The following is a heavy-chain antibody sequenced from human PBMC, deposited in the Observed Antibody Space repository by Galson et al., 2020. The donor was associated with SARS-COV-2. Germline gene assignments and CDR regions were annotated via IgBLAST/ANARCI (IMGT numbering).Heavy chain of an antibody. CDR1: GFTFSSYG. Sequence: SLRLSCAASGFTFSSYGMHWVRQAPGKGLEWVAVIWYDGSNKYYADSVKGRFTISRDNSKNTLYLQMNSLRAEDTAVYYCARDFKELLWFGELFPGFDPWGQGTLVTVSS. D-gene: IGHD3-10*01. CDR3: ARDFKELLWFGELFPGFDP. CDR2: IWYDGSNK. V-gene: IGHV3-33*01. J-gene: IGHJ5*02.